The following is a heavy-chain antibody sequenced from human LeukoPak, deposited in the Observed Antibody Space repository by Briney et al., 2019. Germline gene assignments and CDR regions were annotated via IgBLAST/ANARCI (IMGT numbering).Heavy chain of an antibody. J-gene: IGHJ4*02. D-gene: IGHD6-19*01. Sequence: ASVKVSCKASGYTFTSYGISWVRQAPGQGLEWMGWISAYNGNTNYAQKLQGRVTMTTDTSSSQVYMELRSLRSDDTAVYYCARRESGWGFDYWGQGTLVTVSS. CDR2: ISAYNGNT. V-gene: IGHV1-18*01. CDR3: ARRESGWGFDY. CDR1: GYTFTSYG.